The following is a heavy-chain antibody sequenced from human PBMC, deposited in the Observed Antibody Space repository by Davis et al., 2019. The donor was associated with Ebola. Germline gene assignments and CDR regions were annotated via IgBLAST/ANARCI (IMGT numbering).Heavy chain of an antibody. CDR1: GGTFSSYA. CDR3: ARDRNYYGSGQNWFDP. D-gene: IGHD3-10*01. Sequence: AASVKVSCKASGGTFSSYAISWVRQAPGQGLEWMGGIIPIFGTANYAQKFQGRVTITADESTSTAYMELSSLGSEDTAVYYCARDRNYYGSGQNWFDPWGQGTLVTVSS. V-gene: IGHV1-69*13. CDR2: IIPIFGTA. J-gene: IGHJ5*02.